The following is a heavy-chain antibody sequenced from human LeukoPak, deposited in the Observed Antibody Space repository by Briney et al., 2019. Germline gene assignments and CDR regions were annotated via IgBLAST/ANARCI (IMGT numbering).Heavy chain of an antibody. CDR2: INTDGSST. D-gene: IGHD5/OR15-5a*01. CDR3: ARELSVYYFDY. Sequence: GGSLRLSCAASGFTFSSYWMHWVRQAPGKGLVWVSRINTDGSSTSYADSVKGRFTISRDNAKNTLYLQMNSLRAEDTAVYYCARELSVYYFDYWGQGTLVTVSS. CDR1: GFTFSSYW. J-gene: IGHJ4*02. V-gene: IGHV3-74*01.